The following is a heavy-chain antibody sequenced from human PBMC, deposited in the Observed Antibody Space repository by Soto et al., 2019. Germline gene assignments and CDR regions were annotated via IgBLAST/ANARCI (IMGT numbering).Heavy chain of an antibody. CDR3: ARYQKGPFDY. CDR2: IYYTGST. CDR1: GGSISSGDYY. V-gene: IGHV4-30-4*01. Sequence: QVQLQESGPGLVKPLQTLSLTCTVSGGSISSGDYYWSWIRQPPGKGLEWIGYIYYTGSTYSNPSVKSQLTISIGTAKNQSSLKLTSVTAADTAVYFCARYQKGPFDYWGQGTLVTVSS. J-gene: IGHJ4*02. D-gene: IGHD2-2*01.